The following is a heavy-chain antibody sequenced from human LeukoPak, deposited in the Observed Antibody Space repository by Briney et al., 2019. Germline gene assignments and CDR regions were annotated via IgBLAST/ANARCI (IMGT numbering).Heavy chain of an antibody. CDR3: ARWRYDSTGGFDY. CDR1: GGSFSGYY. V-gene: IGHV4-34*01. Sequence: SETLSLTCAVYGGSFSGYYWSWIRPPPAKGLEWIGEINHSGSTNYNPSLKSRVTISVDTSKNQFSLKLSSVTAADTAVYYCARWRYDSTGGFDYWGQGTLVTVSS. J-gene: IGHJ4*02. D-gene: IGHD3-22*01. CDR2: INHSGST.